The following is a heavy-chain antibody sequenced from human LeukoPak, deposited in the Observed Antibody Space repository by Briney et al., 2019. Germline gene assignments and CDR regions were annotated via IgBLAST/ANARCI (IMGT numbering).Heavy chain of an antibody. V-gene: IGHV4-31*03. CDR2: IYYSGST. J-gene: IGHJ6*03. CDR3: ARSATIISSYYYMDV. Sequence: SETLSVTCTVSGGSIISGGYYWSWIRRHPGKGLEWIGYIYYSGSTYYNPSLKSRVTISVDTSKNQFSLKLSSVTAADTAVYYCARSATIISSYYYMDVWGKGTTVTVSS. D-gene: IGHD5-12*01. CDR1: GGSIISGGYY.